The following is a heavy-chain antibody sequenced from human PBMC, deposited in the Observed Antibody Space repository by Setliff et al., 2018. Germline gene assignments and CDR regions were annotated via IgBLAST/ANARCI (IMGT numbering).Heavy chain of an antibody. J-gene: IGHJ4*02. V-gene: IGHV3-23*01. CDR3: AKRGHYSSSDGLSFDF. Sequence: GGSLRLSCVASGFTFSAYGMSWVRQAPGKGLEWVSSVYNGNDEAKYADSVKGRFTISRDRSKNPVYLQMNRLRAEDTAVHYCAKRGHYSSSDGLSFDFWGQGTQVTVSS. CDR2: VYNGNDEA. CDR1: GFTFSAYG. D-gene: IGHD6-6*01.